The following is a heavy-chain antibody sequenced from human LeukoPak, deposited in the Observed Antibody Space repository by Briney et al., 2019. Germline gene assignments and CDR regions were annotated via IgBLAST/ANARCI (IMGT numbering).Heavy chain of an antibody. J-gene: IGHJ6*02. D-gene: IGHD6-19*01. CDR3: ARGLSGNYYYYYAMDV. Sequence: GRSLRLSCAASGFTFTSYAMHWVRQAPGKGLEWVAVISYDGSNKYYVESVEGRFTISRDNSKNTLYLQMNSLRTEDTAVYYCARGLSGNYYYYYAMDVWGQGTTVTVSS. CDR1: GFTFTSYA. V-gene: IGHV3-30-3*01. CDR2: ISYDGSNK.